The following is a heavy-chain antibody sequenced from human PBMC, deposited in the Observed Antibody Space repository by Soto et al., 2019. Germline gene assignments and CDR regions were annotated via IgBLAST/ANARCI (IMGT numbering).Heavy chain of an antibody. Sequence: QVHLVQSGAELKKPGASVRVSCKASGYSFTRNGISWVRQAPGQGLEWMGWISAKNGDTNYAQKFQGRVTMTTDTSTTTAYMELRSLSSDATAVYYCVRDRDSDTWPTRDVWGQGTTVTVSS. V-gene: IGHV1-18*01. D-gene: IGHD1-26*01. CDR2: ISAKNGDT. J-gene: IGHJ6*02. CDR3: VRDRDSDTWPTRDV. CDR1: GYSFTRNG.